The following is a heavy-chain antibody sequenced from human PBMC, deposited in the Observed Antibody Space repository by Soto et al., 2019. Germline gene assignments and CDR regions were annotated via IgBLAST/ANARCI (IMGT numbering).Heavy chain of an antibody. D-gene: IGHD1-20*01. CDR2: IYYSGIT. Sequence: SETLSLTCTVPGGSISSYYWSCIRQPPGKGLEWIGYIYYSGITNYNPSLKSRVTISVDTSKNQFSLKLSSVTAADTAVYYCARYKSNYYYGMDVWGQGTTVT. V-gene: IGHV4-59*01. CDR1: GGSISSYY. J-gene: IGHJ6*02. CDR3: ARYKSNYYYGMDV.